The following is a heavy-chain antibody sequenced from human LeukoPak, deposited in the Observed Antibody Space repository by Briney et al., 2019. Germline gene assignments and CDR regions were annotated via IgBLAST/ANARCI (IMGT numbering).Heavy chain of an antibody. J-gene: IGHJ4*02. CDR2: IYYRGST. CDR3: ARGVNSGYFDY. Sequence: SETLSLTCTVSGDSISSSSYYWGWIRQPPGKGLEWIGSIYYRGSTYYNPSLKSRVTMSVDTSKNQFSLKLTSVTAADTAVYYCARGVNSGYFDYCGQGTLVTVSS. D-gene: IGHD1-26*01. V-gene: IGHV4-39*07. CDR1: GDSISSSSYY.